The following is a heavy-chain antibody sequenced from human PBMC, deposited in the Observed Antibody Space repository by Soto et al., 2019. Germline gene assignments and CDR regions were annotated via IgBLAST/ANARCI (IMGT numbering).Heavy chain of an antibody. V-gene: IGHV1-18*01. CDR2: ISAYNGNT. CDR3: AIASMSEMATIPPAAT. D-gene: IGHD5-12*01. Sequence: QVQLVQSGAEVKKPGASVKVSCKASGYTFTSYGISWVRQAPGQGLEWMGWISAYNGNTNYAQKLQGRVTMTTDTSTSTAYMELRSLRSDDTAVYYCAIASMSEMATIPPAATWGQGTLVTVSS. CDR1: GYTFTSYG. J-gene: IGHJ5*02.